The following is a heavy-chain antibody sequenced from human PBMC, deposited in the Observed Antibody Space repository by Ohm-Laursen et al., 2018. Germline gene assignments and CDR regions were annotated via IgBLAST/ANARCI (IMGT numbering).Heavy chain of an antibody. CDR2: ISSSGGTI. D-gene: IGHD3-22*01. J-gene: IGHJ4*02. CDR1: EYTFSSYE. V-gene: IGHV3-48*03. CDR3: ARGGGFTIIVAGYFDY. Sequence: SLRLSCAATEYTFSSYEMNWVCQAPGQGLEWVSYISSSGGTIYYADSVKGRFTISRDNAKNSLFLQMNSLRAEDTAVYYCARGGGFTIIVAGYFDYWGQGTLVTVSS.